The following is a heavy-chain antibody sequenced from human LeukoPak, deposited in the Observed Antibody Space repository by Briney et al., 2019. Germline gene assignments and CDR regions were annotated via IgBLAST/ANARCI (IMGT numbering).Heavy chain of an antibody. J-gene: IGHJ4*02. CDR2: INHSGST. CDR3: ARPSGYSSGWYEGEDY. V-gene: IGHV4-34*01. CDR1: GGSFSGYY. Sequence: SETLSLTCTVYGGSFSGYYWSWIRQPPGKGLEWIGEINHSGSTNYNPSLKSRVTISVDTSKNQFSLKLSSVTAADTAVYYCARPSGYSSGWYEGEDYWGQGTLVTVSS. D-gene: IGHD6-19*01.